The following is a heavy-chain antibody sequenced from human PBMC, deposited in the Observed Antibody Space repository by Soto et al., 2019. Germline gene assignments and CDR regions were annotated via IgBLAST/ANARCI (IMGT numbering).Heavy chain of an antibody. CDR2: IIPVIGLT. CDR3: AKHLAVTDQNAYDI. V-gene: IGHV1-69*02. CDR1: GGTFTTYT. J-gene: IGHJ3*02. Sequence: QVQLVQSGAEVKKPGSSVRVSCTASGGTFTTYTIDWVRQAPGQGLEWMGRIIPVIGLTNYGLPGRVTITADKSTSTAYLELSGLKSEDTAMYYCAKHLAVTDQNAYDIGGQGTMVTVSS. D-gene: IGHD2-2*01.